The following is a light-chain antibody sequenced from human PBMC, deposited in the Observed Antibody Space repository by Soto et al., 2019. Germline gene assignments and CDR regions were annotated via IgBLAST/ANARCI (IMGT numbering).Light chain of an antibody. V-gene: IGKV3D-15*01. Sequence: EIVMTQSPATLSVSPGERATLSCRASQTVGRSLAWYQQKPCQAPRLLIYDASKRATGIPARFSGSGSATDFTLTISSLEPEDFAVYYCQQYGSSGTFGQGTKVDIK. CDR2: DAS. J-gene: IGKJ1*01. CDR3: QQYGSSGT. CDR1: QTVGRS.